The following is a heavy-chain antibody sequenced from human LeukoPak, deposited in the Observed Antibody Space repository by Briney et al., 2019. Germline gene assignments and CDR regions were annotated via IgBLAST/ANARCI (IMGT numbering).Heavy chain of an antibody. CDR3: AREGGNYEGDAFDI. V-gene: IGHV4-4*07. D-gene: IGHD4-23*01. J-gene: IGHJ3*02. CDR2: IYTSGST. CDR1: GGSISSYY. Sequence: SETLSLNCTVSGGSISSYYWSWIRQPAGKGLEWIGRIYTSGSTNYNPSLKSRVTMSVDTSKNQFSLKLSSVTAADTAVYYCAREGGNYEGDAFDIWGQGTMVTVSS.